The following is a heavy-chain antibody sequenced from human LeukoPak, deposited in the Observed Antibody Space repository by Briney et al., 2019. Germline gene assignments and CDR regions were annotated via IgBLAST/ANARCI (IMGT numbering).Heavy chain of an antibody. CDR3: ARDLGDP. J-gene: IGHJ5*02. Sequence: GASVKVSCKASGYTFNDHDMHWVLQAPGQGLEWMGRINPNSGGTTYAQKFQGRVTMTRDTSISTAYMELSRLTSDDTAVYYCARDLGDPWGQGTLVTVSS. CDR2: INPNSGGT. CDR1: GYTFNDHD. V-gene: IGHV1-2*06. D-gene: IGHD3-10*01.